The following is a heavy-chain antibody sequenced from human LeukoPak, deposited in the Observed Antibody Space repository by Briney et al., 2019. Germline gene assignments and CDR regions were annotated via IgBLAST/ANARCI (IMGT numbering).Heavy chain of an antibody. CDR1: GGSISSYY. Sequence: SETLSLTCTVSGGSISSYYWSWIRQPPGKGLEWIGYIYYSGSTNYNPSLKSRVTISVDTSKNQFSLKLSSVTAADTAVYYRARDDVWANAFDIWGQGTMVTVSS. CDR3: ARDDVWANAFDI. J-gene: IGHJ3*02. D-gene: IGHD5/OR15-5a*01. CDR2: IYYSGST. V-gene: IGHV4-59*01.